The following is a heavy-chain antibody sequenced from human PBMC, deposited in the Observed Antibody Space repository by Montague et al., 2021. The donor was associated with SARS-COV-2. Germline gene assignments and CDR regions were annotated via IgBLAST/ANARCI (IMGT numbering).Heavy chain of an antibody. D-gene: IGHD4-23*01. CDR1: GFTVSSNY. V-gene: IGHV3-53*01. Sequence: SLRLSCAASGFTVSSNYMSWVRQAPGKGLEWVSVIYSGGSTYYAYSVKGRFTISRDNSKNTLYLQMNSLRAEDTAVYYCARDAGGNLPTSFDYWGQGTLVTVSS. CDR3: ARDAGGNLPTSFDY. J-gene: IGHJ4*02. CDR2: IYSGGST.